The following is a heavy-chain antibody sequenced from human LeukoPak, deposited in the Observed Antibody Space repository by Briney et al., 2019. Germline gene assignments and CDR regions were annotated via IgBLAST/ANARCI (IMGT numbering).Heavy chain of an antibody. V-gene: IGHV4-34*01. CDR3: ASFDLLWAYYFDY. Sequence: SETRSLTCAVYGGSFSGYYWSWVRQPPGKGLEWIGEIYHSGSTNYNPSLKSRVTISVDKSKNQFSLKLSSVTAADTAVYYCASFDLLWAYYFDYWGQGTLVTVSS. D-gene: IGHD2/OR15-2a*01. CDR2: IYHSGST. J-gene: IGHJ4*02. CDR1: GGSFSGYY.